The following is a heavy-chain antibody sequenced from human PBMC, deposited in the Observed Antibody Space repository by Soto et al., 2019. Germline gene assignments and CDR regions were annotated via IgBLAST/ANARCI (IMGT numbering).Heavy chain of an antibody. CDR1: GGTFSSYT. CDR2: IIPILGIA. V-gene: IGHV1-69*02. Sequence: QVQLVQSGAEVKKPGSSVKVSCKASGGTFSSYTISWVRQAPGQGLEWMGRIIPILGIANYAQKFQGRVTXXAAKSTSTAYMELSSLRSEDTAVYYCARARPQFDPWGQGTLVTVSS. J-gene: IGHJ5*02. CDR3: ARARPQFDP.